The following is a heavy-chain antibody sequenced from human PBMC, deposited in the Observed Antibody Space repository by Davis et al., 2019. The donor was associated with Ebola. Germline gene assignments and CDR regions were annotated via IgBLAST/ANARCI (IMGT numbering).Heavy chain of an antibody. CDR2: ISSSGGST. J-gene: IGHJ2*01. V-gene: IGHV3-23*01. Sequence: GESLKISCAASGFTFSSYSMNWVRQAPGKGLEWVSAISSSGGSTYYADSVKGRFTISRDNSKNTLYLQMNSLRAEDTAVYYCAKDGVRELLRNWYFDLWGRGTLVTVSS. CDR3: AKDGVRELLRNWYFDL. CDR1: GFTFSSYS. D-gene: IGHD1-26*01.